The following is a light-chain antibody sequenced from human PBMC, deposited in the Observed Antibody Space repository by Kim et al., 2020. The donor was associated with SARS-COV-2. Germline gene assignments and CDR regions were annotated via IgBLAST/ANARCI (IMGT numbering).Light chain of an antibody. Sequence: SSELTQDPAVSVASGQTVRITCQGDSLRRYYASWYQQKPGQAPVLVIYGKNNRPSGIPDRFSGSSSGNTASLTITGAQAEDEADYYCNSLYSSGNHVVFGVGTQLTVL. CDR3: NSLYSSGNHVV. J-gene: IGLJ2*01. V-gene: IGLV3-19*01. CDR2: GKN. CDR1: SLRRYY.